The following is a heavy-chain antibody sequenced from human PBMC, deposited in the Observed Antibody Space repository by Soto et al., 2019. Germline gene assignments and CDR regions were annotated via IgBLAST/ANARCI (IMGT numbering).Heavy chain of an antibody. Sequence: ASVKVSCKASGYSFTSYYILRVRQAPGQGLEWMGIINPSGGSTSYAQKFQGRVTMTRDTSTSTVYMELSSLRSEDTAVYYWARGIYSSVCPFADGGKGTLVNVS. CDR2: INPSGGST. CDR1: GYSFTSYY. V-gene: IGHV1-46*01. J-gene: IGHJ4*02. CDR3: ARGIYSSVCPFAD. D-gene: IGHD6-25*01.